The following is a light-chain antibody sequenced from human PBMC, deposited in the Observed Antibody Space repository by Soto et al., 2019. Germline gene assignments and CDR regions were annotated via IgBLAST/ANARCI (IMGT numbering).Light chain of an antibody. V-gene: IGKV1-39*01. Sequence: DIQMTQSPSSLSASVGDRVTITCRVSQNIASYLNWYQQKPGKAPKLLISGASSLQTGVPSRFSGSGSGTDFTLTISSLQPEDFASYYCQQSYSAPLTFGGGTKVDIK. CDR1: QNIASY. CDR2: GAS. J-gene: IGKJ4*01. CDR3: QQSYSAPLT.